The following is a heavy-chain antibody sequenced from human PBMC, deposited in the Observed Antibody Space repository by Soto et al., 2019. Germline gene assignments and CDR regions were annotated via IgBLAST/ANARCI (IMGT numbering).Heavy chain of an antibody. Sequence: SETLSLTCTVSGGSIRTTSYYWGWIRQPPGKGLEWIGSIYYSGSSYFNPSLKSRVTISVDTSKNQFSVKLTSVTAADTAVYYCARPYASGWFGRNAFDFWGQGILVTVSS. V-gene: IGHV4-39*01. J-gene: IGHJ4*02. D-gene: IGHD6-19*01. CDR2: IYYSGSS. CDR3: ARPYASGWFGRNAFDF. CDR1: GGSIRTTSYY.